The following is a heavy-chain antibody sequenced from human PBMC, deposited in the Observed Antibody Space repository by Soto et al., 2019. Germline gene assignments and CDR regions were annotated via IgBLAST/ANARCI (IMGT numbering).Heavy chain of an antibody. CDR3: ARHVSVDYFDY. V-gene: IGHV4-39*01. CDR2: IYYSGTT. Sequence: SETLSLTCTVSGDSITSNSYFWAWIRQPPGKGLEWIGSIYYSGTTYYNPSLKSRVTISVDRSKNQFSLKLSSVTAADTAVYYCARHVSVDYFDYWGQGALFTVSS. CDR1: GDSITSNSYF. J-gene: IGHJ4*02.